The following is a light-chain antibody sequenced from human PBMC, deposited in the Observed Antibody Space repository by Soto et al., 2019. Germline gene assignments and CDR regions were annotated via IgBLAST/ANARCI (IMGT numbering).Light chain of an antibody. Sequence: DIQMTQSPSSLSASIGDSVTITCRASQTIIGYLNWYQQKPGKAPRLLINAASNLQSGVPSRFRGSGSETDFTLTISSLQTEDFATYYCQQNYSPPPITFGQGTRMEIK. CDR3: QQNYSPPPIT. CDR1: QTIIGY. J-gene: IGKJ5*01. V-gene: IGKV1-39*01. CDR2: AAS.